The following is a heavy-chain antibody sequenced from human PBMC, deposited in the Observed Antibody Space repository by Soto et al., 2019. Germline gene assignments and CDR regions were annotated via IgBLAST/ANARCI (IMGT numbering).Heavy chain of an antibody. CDR3: AKDKGSSRFYGLDV. J-gene: IGHJ6*02. CDR2: LSSSGGST. Sequence: LRLSCAASGFAFSSYALNWVRQAPGKGLEWVSTLSSSGGSTYYADSVKSRFTMSRDNSKNTVYLQLNSLRAEDTALYYCAKDKGSSRFYGLDVWGPGTTVTVSS. CDR1: GFAFSSYA. D-gene: IGHD6-6*01. V-gene: IGHV3-23*01.